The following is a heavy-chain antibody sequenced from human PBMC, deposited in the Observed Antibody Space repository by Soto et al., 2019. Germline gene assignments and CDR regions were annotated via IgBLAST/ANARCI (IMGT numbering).Heavy chain of an antibody. J-gene: IGHJ4*02. CDR1: GYTFTSYG. V-gene: IGHV1-18*01. Sequence: QVQLVQSGAEVKKPGASVKVSCKASGYTFTSYGISWVRQAPGQGLEWMGWIRAYNGNTNYAKKCQGRVTMTTDTSTSTAHMGLRSLRSDVTAVYYWARDLPPEDYWGQGNLVTVSS. CDR2: IRAYNGNT. CDR3: ARDLPPEDY.